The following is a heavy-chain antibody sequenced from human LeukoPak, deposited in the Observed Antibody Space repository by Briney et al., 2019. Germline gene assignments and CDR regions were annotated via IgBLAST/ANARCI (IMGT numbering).Heavy chain of an antibody. D-gene: IGHD3-22*01. CDR1: GGSISSYY. CDR3: ARGISSGYYFDY. Sequence: SETLSLTCTVSGGSISSYYWSWIRQPPGKGLEWIGYIYYSGSTNYNPSLKSRVTISVDTSKYQFSLKLSSVTAADTAVYYCARGISSGYYFDYWGQGTLVTVSS. V-gene: IGHV4-59*01. J-gene: IGHJ4*02. CDR2: IYYSGST.